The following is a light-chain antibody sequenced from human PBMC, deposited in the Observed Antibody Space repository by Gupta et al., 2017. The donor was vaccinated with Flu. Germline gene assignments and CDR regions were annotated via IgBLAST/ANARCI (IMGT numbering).Light chain of an antibody. CDR1: QDISSY. CDR2: AAS. V-gene: IGKV1-27*01. Sequence: PSSLSASVGDRVTITCRASQDISSYLAWYQQKAGEVPKLLIYAASSSQSGVPSRFSGSGYGTAFTLTITSLQPEDVATYYCRKENSAPQAFGGGTKVEIK. CDR3: RKENSAPQA. J-gene: IGKJ4*01.